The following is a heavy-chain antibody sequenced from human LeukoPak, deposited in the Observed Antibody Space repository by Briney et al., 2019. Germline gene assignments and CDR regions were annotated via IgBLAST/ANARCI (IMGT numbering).Heavy chain of an antibody. Sequence: ASVTVSCKASGYTFTSYGISWVRQAPGQGLDWMGWISTYNGATNYAQKLQGRVTMTTDTSTSTAYMELRSLRSDDTAVYYCARGDHYDTHYHGDYWGQGTLVTVSS. J-gene: IGHJ4*02. V-gene: IGHV1-18*01. D-gene: IGHD3-22*01. CDR3: ARGDHYDTHYHGDY. CDR2: ISTYNGAT. CDR1: GYTFTSYG.